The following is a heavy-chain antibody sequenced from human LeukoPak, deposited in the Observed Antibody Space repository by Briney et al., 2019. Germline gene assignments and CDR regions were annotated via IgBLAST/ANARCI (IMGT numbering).Heavy chain of an antibody. CDR3: ARVRSGYSGYDFDY. CDR2: IYYSGST. Sequence: SETLSLTCTVSGGSISSSSYYWGWIRQPPGKGLEWIGSIYYSGSTYYNPTLKSRVTISVDTSKNQFSLKLSSVTAADTAVYYCARVRSGYSGYDFDYWGQGTLVTVSS. D-gene: IGHD5-12*01. CDR1: GGSISSSSYY. J-gene: IGHJ4*02. V-gene: IGHV4-39*01.